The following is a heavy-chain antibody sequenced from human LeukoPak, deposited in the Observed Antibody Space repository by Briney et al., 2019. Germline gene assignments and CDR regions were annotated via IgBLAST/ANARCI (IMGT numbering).Heavy chain of an antibody. CDR2: IYYSGST. Sequence: SETLSLTCTVSGGSISSSSYYWGWIRQPPGKGLEWIGSIYYSGSTYYNPSLKSRVTISVDTSKNQFSLKLSSVTAADTAVYYCARVGAASLEGYSSSSGLWYSDLWGRGTLVTVSS. CDR1: GGSISSSSYY. V-gene: IGHV4-39*07. J-gene: IGHJ2*01. D-gene: IGHD6-6*01. CDR3: ARVGAASLEGYSSSSGLWYSDL.